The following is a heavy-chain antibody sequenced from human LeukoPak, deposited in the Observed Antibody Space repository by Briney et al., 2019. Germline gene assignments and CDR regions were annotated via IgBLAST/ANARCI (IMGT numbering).Heavy chain of an antibody. Sequence: ASVKISCKASGYTFTSYYMHWVRQAPGQGLEWMGLIKPTGGGTIYAEKFQGRVTITRDTSASTVYMELGSLTSEDTAVYYCARGDSGSYYYWGQGTLVTVSS. CDR1: GYTFTSYY. CDR2: IKPTGGGT. V-gene: IGHV1-46*01. CDR3: ARGDSGSYYY. J-gene: IGHJ4*02. D-gene: IGHD1-26*01.